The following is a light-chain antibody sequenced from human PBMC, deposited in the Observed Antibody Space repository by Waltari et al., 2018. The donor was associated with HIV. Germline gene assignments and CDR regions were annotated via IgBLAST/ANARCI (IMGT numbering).Light chain of an antibody. CDR1: SSDVGGYNY. V-gene: IGLV2-11*01. J-gene: IGLJ2*01. CDR2: DVN. CDR3: CSYADNYPVV. Sequence: QSALTQPRSVSGSPGQSVTISCTGTSSDVGGYNYVSWYQHHPGKAHKFMIYDVNKRPSGVPDRFSGSKSGNTASLTISGLQAEDEAEYYCCSYADNYPVVFGGGTKLTVL.